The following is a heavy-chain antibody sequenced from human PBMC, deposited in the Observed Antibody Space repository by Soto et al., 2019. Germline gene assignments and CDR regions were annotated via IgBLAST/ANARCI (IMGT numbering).Heavy chain of an antibody. V-gene: IGHV4-4*02. CDR2: IYHSGST. Sequence: SETLSLTCAVSSGSISSSNWWSWVRQPPGKGLEWIGEIYHSGSTNYNPSLKSRVTISVDKSKNQFSLKLSSVTAADTAVYYCARGARLAVAGTGDAFDIWGQGTMVTVSS. D-gene: IGHD6-19*01. CDR1: SGSISSSNW. CDR3: ARGARLAVAGTGDAFDI. J-gene: IGHJ3*02.